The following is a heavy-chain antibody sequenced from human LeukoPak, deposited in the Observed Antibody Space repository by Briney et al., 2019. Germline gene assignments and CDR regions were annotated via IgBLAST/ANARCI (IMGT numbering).Heavy chain of an antibody. CDR2: LVYDARS. J-gene: IGHJ4*02. V-gene: IGHV3-33*01. Sequence: GTSLRLSCAASGFPFSSYGMHWVRQAPGKGLEWVARLVYDARSDYANSVKGRFSISRDDSRNTLFLDMSNLRVEDTALYYCARDLSAAFDFWGQGVLVTVSS. D-gene: IGHD6-19*01. CDR1: GFPFSSYG. CDR3: ARDLSAAFDF.